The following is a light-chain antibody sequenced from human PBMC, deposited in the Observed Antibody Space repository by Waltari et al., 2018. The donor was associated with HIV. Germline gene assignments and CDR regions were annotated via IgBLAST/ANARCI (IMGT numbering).Light chain of an antibody. V-gene: IGKV1-39*01. CDR3: KQSYGTPLT. Sequence: DIQMTQSPSSLSASVGDRVTITCRASQTVGSRLHWYQQKPGKAPKLPVSHASILQSGVPSRFRGSGYGTDFILPISSLQPDDFASYFGKQSYGTPLTFAPGTKVDIK. J-gene: IGKJ3*01. CDR2: HAS. CDR1: QTVGSR.